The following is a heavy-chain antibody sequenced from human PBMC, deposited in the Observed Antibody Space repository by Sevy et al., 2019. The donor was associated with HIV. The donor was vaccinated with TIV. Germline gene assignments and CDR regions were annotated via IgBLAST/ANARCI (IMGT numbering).Heavy chain of an antibody. V-gene: IGHV1-24*01. CDR3: ATGLSSGWYNAFDI. D-gene: IGHD6-19*01. CDR2: FDPEDGET. J-gene: IGHJ3*02. Sequence: ASVKVSCKVSGYTLTELSMHWVRQAPGKGLEWMGGFDPEDGETIYAQKFQGRVTMTEDTSTDTAYMELSSLGSEDTAVYYCATGLSSGWYNAFDIWGQGTMVTVSS. CDR1: GYTLTELS.